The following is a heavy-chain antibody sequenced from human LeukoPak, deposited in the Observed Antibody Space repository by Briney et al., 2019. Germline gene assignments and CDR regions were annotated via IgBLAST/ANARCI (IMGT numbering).Heavy chain of an antibody. V-gene: IGHV3-66*01. CDR2: IYSGGTT. J-gene: IGHJ4*02. CDR1: GFTVSSDY. CDR3: ARGYYGSGSPFDY. Sequence: PGGSLRLSCAASGFTVSSDYMSWVRQAPGKGLEWVSVIYSGGTTHYADSVKGRFTISRDNSKNTLYLQMNSLRAEDTAVYYCARGYYGSGSPFDYWGQGTLVIVSS. D-gene: IGHD3-10*01.